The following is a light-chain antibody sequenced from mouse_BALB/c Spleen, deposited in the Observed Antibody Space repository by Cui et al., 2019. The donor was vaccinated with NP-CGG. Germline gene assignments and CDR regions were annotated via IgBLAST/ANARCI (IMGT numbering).Light chain of an antibody. CDR2: GTN. J-gene: IGLJ1*01. V-gene: IGLV1*01. CDR1: TGAVTHSNY. CDR3: ALWYSNHWV. Sequence: QAVVTQEPALTTSPGETVTLTCRSSTGAVTHSNYANWVQEKPNHLFTGLIGGTNNRAPGVPARFSGSLIGDKAALTITGAQTEDEAIYFCALWYSNHWVFGGGTKLTVL.